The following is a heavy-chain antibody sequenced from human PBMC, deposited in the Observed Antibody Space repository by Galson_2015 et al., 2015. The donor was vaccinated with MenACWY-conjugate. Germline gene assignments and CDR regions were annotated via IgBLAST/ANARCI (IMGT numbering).Heavy chain of an antibody. D-gene: IGHD6-19*01. V-gene: IGHV3-23*01. CDR1: GFTFSSYA. CDR2: ISGSGGST. Sequence: SLRLSCAASGFTFSSYAMSWVRQAPGKGLEWVSAISGSGGSTCYADSVKGRFTISRDNSKNTLYLQMNSLRAEDTAVYYCAKVRAVAGTPNNYFDYWGQGTLVTVSS. J-gene: IGHJ4*02. CDR3: AKVRAVAGTPNNYFDY.